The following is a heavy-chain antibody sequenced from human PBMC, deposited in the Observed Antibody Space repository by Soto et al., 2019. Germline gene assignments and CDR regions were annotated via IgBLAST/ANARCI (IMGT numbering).Heavy chain of an antibody. D-gene: IGHD3-10*01. CDR3: AKARGISRGGYFDY. V-gene: IGHV4-59*01. CDR1: GGSISYYY. J-gene: IGHJ4*02. Sequence: ASETLSLTCTVSGGSISYYYWSWIRQPPGKGLEWIGYMYYSGGSNYNPSLNSRVTISVDTSKNQFSLKLSSVTAADTAVYYCAKARGISRGGYFDYWGQGTLVTVSS. CDR2: MYYSGGS.